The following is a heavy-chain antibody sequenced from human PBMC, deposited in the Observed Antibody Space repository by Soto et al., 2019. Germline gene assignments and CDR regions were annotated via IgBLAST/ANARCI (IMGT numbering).Heavy chain of an antibody. D-gene: IGHD3-3*01. CDR3: ARDFRGHYHFWSGSLPSFDCNWFDP. Sequence: PSETLSFTCTVSGGSISSGYYYLSWILQPPGKGLEWIGYSYYSWGTDYNLSLKSRVTISADTSKNQFSLKLSSVTAADTAVYYCARDFRGHYHFWSGSLPSFDCNWFDPWAPGTLVTVSS. CDR2: SYYSWGT. CDR1: GGSISSGYYY. V-gene: IGHV4-30-4*01. J-gene: IGHJ5*02.